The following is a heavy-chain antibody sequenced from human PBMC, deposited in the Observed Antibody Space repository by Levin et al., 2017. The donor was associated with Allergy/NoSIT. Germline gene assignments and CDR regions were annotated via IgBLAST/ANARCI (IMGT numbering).Heavy chain of an antibody. CDR1: GYTFTSYY. D-gene: IGHD3-10*01. Sequence: GASVKVSCKASGYTFTSYYMHWVRQAPGQGLEWMGIINPSGGSTSYAQKFQGRVTMTRDTSTSTVYMELSSLRSEDTAVYYCARDRRVRGVIIKGPSAFDIWGQGTMVTVSS. V-gene: IGHV1-46*01. J-gene: IGHJ3*02. CDR2: INPSGGST. CDR3: ARDRRVRGVIIKGPSAFDI.